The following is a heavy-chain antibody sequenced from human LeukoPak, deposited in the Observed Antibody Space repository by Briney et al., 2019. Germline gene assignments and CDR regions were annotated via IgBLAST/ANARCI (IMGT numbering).Heavy chain of an antibody. V-gene: IGHV1-69*04. CDR1: GGTFSSYA. CDR3: ARDRMDTGTYFDY. J-gene: IGHJ4*02. D-gene: IGHD5-18*01. CDR2: IIPILG. Sequence: GASVKVSCKASGGTFSSYAISWVRQAPGQGLEWMGRIIPILGYAQKLQGRVTMTTDTSTSTAYMELRSLRSDDTAMYYCARDRMDTGTYFDYWGQGTLVTVSS.